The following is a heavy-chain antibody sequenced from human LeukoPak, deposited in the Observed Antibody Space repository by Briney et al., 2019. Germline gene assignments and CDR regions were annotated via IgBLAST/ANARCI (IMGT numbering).Heavy chain of an antibody. Sequence: PGGSLRLSCAASGFTFSSYSMNWVPQAPGKGLEWVSSISSSSSYIYYADSVKGRFTISRDNAKNSLYLQMNSLRAEDTAVYYCARDKGITGRADYWGQGTLVTVSS. CDR3: ARDKGITGRADY. CDR2: ISSSSSYI. CDR1: GFTFSSYS. D-gene: IGHD1-20*01. J-gene: IGHJ4*02. V-gene: IGHV3-21*01.